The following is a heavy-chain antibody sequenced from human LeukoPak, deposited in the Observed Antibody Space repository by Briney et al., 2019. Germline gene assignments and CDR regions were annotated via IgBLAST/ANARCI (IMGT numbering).Heavy chain of an antibody. V-gene: IGHV3-48*03. J-gene: IGHJ1*01. D-gene: IGHD2-8*01. CDR2: TSLSGNIV. CDR3: ARDDSLHGHVMVFAV. CDR1: GFSIDTYE. Sequence: GGSLRLSCSASGFSIDTYEMIWVRQAPGKGLEWLAYTSLSGNIVYYADSVKGRFTISRDNAKNSLYLQLNSLRAEDTALYYCARDDSLHGHVMVFAVWGQGTLVTVYS.